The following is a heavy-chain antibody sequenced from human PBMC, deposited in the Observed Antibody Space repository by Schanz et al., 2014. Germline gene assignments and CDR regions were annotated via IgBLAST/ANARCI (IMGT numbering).Heavy chain of an antibody. J-gene: IGHJ5*02. V-gene: IGHV1-69*04. CDR2: IIPILGIA. CDR3: ARDRRRYCSTASCLHDNWFDP. CDR1: GGTFSSYS. D-gene: IGHD2-2*01. Sequence: QVQLVQSGAEVKKPGSSVKVSCKASGGTFSSYSISWVRQAPGQGLEWMGRIIPILGIANYAQKFQGRVTNTADKSSDTAYMELSSLRSEDTAVYYCARDRRRYCSTASCLHDNWFDPWGQGTLVIVSS.